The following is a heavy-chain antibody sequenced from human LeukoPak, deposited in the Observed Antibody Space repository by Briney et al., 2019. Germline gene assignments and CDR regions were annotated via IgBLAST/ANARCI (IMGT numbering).Heavy chain of an antibody. CDR1: GFTFSNYN. Sequence: NPGGSLRLSCAASGFTFSNYNLIWVRQAPGKGLEWVSSISSSSSYIYYADSVKGRFSISRDSAKNSLYLQMNSLRAEDTAVYYCARVPYYYDTTGDPKDWYFDLWGRGTLVTVSS. J-gene: IGHJ2*01. D-gene: IGHD3-22*01. CDR3: ARVPYYYDTTGDPKDWYFDL. CDR2: ISSSSSYI. V-gene: IGHV3-21*01.